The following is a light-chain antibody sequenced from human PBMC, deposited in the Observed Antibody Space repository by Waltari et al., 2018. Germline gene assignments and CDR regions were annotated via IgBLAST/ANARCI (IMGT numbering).Light chain of an antibody. J-gene: IGKJ2*01. CDR1: QGISSY. CDR2: AAS. V-gene: IGKV1-8*01. CDR3: QQYYIYPYT. Sequence: AIRMTQSPSSFSASTGDRVTITCRASQGISSYLAWYQQKPGKAPKLLIYAASTLQSGVPSRFSGSGSGTDFTLTISCLQSEDFATYYCQQYYIYPYTFGQGTKLEIK.